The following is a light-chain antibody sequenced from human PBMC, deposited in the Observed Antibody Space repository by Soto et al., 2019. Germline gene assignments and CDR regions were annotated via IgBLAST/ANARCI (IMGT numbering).Light chain of an antibody. J-gene: IGKJ4*01. V-gene: IGKV3-20*01. CDR3: QQYCSSPPT. CDR1: QSVSSSY. Sequence: EIVLTQSPGTLSLSPGERGTLSCRASQSVSSSYLAWNQQKPGQAPRLLIYGASSRATGTPDRFSGGGSGTDFTLTISSLEPEDFAVYYGQQYCSSPPTFGGGTEVEIK. CDR2: GAS.